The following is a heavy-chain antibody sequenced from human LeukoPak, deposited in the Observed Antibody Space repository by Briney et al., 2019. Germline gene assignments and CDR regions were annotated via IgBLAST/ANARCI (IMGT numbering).Heavy chain of an antibody. V-gene: IGHV4-59*01. CDR3: ARGTKTENTGYDRNY. CDR1: GASISAYF. Sequence: SETLCLTCTVSGASISAYFWSWGRQPPGGGLEYIGYIFYDVSTNYNPSLKRRVALSVDSSTNQVSLKLSSVAAADTAVYYCARGTKTENTGYDRNYWGPRSLVT. J-gene: IGHJ4*01. D-gene: IGHD5-12*01. CDR2: IFYDVST.